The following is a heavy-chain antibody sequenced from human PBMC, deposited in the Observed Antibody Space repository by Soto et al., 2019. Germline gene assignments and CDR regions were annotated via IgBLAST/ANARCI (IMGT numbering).Heavy chain of an antibody. J-gene: IGHJ6*02. Sequence: QVQLVQSGAEVKKPGASVKVSCKASGYTFTSYGISWVRQAPGQGLEWMGRISAYNGNTNYAQKLQGRVTMTTDTSTSTAYMELRSLRSDDTAVYYCARDYSSGWYVNYGMDVWGQGTTVTVSS. V-gene: IGHV1-18*01. D-gene: IGHD6-19*01. CDR1: GYTFTSYG. CDR3: ARDYSSGWYVNYGMDV. CDR2: ISAYNGNT.